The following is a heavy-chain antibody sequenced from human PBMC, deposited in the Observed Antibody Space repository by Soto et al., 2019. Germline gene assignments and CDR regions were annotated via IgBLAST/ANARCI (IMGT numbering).Heavy chain of an antibody. CDR1: GFTFNSYA. CDR3: AKDAGSFHSNPFDS. J-gene: IGHJ4*02. Sequence: GGSLRLSCAASGFTFNSYAMSWVRQAPGKGLEWVSAISASGDRTSYADSVKGRFTVSRDNSKNTLSLQMNSLRAEDTAVYYCAKDAGSFHSNPFDSWGRGTLVTVSS. V-gene: IGHV3-23*01. D-gene: IGHD3-10*01. CDR2: ISASGDRT.